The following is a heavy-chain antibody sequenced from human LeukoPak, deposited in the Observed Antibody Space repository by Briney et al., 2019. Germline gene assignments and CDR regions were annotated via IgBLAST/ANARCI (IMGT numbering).Heavy chain of an antibody. CDR3: ARAITLIVVAPRY. Sequence: ASVKVSCKASGYTFTGYYMHWVRQAPGQGLEWRGWINPNSGGTNYAQKFQGRVTMTRDTSISTAYMELSRLRSAATAVYYCARAITLIVVAPRYWGQGTLVTVSS. CDR2: INPNSGGT. J-gene: IGHJ4*02. V-gene: IGHV1-2*02. D-gene: IGHD3-22*01. CDR1: GYTFTGYY.